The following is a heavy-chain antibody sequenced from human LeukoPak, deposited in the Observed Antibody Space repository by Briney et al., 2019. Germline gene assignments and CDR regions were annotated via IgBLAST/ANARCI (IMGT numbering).Heavy chain of an antibody. CDR3: AKDPTHFRVWDDYDNTRLNY. J-gene: IGHJ4*02. CDR1: GFTFSTYG. Sequence: PGGSLRLSCAASGFTFSTYGMHWVRQAPGKGLEWVAVVRYDGNNKYYADSVKGRFTISRDNSKNTVYLQMNSLRAEDTAVYYCAKDPTHFRVWDDYDNTRLNYWGQGTLVTVSS. D-gene: IGHD3-22*01. V-gene: IGHV3-30*02. CDR2: VRYDGNNK.